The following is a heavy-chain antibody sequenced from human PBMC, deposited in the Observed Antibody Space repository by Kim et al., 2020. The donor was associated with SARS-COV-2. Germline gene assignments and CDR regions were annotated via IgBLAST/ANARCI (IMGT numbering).Heavy chain of an antibody. J-gene: IGHJ5*02. CDR2: ISWNSGSI. V-gene: IGHV3-9*01. CDR3: AKASSSWYVVLGVFDP. Sequence: GGSLRLSCAASGFTFDDYAMHWVRQAPGKGLEWVSGISWNSGSIGYADSVKGRFTISRDNAKNSLYLQMNSLRAEDTALYYCAKASSSWYVVLGVFDPWGQGTLVTVSS. CDR1: GFTFDDYA. D-gene: IGHD6-13*01.